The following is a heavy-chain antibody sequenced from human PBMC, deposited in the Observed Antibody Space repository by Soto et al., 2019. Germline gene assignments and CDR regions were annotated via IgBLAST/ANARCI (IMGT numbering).Heavy chain of an antibody. D-gene: IGHD6-19*01. V-gene: IGHV3-33*01. Sequence: XESLNLSLAASGFTFSSDVMHWVRQAPGKGLEWVAVIWYDGSNKYYADSVKGRFTISRDNSKNTLYLQMNSLRAEDTAVYYCARDSIEVAGTAAGYTFDYWGQGTLVTVSS. J-gene: IGHJ4*02. CDR1: GFTFSSDV. CDR3: ARDSIEVAGTAAGYTFDY. CDR2: IWYDGSNK.